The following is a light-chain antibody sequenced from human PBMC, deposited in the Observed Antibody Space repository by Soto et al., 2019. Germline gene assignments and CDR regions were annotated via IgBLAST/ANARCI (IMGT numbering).Light chain of an antibody. V-gene: IGLV2-23*01. J-gene: IGLJ2*01. CDR3: CSYAGGTSVV. CDR2: EDI. CDR1: SSDVGSYNL. Sequence: QSVLTQPAPVSGSPGQSITISCTGTSSDVGSYNLVSWYQQHPGKAPKLMIYEDIERPSGVSNRFSGSKSGNTASLTISGLQTEDEADYYCCSYAGGTSVVFGGGTKLTVL.